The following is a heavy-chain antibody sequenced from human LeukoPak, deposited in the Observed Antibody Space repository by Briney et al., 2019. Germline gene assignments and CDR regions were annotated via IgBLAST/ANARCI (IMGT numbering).Heavy chain of an antibody. D-gene: IGHD6-19*01. CDR2: MSYDGKNI. V-gene: IGHV3-30*04. CDR3: AREFFTGWYDY. J-gene: IGHJ4*02. Sequence: GRSLRLSCAASGFTFNRYTIHWVRQAPGKGLEWVAVMSYDGKNIFYADFVKGRFTVSRDNSKNTLHLQMNSLRGEDTAVYYCAREFFTGWYDYWGQGTLVTVSS. CDR1: GFTFNRYT.